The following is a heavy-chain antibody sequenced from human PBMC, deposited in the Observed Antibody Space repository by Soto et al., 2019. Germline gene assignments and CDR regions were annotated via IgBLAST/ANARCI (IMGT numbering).Heavy chain of an antibody. CDR1: GFKFSDYH. V-gene: IGHV3-11*03. D-gene: IGHD1-1*01. J-gene: IGHJ6*02. Sequence: PGGSLRLSCAASGFKFSDYHMTWIRQAQGKGLEWISYISSSGTYTTYTDAVKGRFTISRDNSKNSLYLQMNSLRFDDTAIYYCAKALDGIDDYFYAMGVWGQGTTVTVSS. CDR2: ISSSGTYT. CDR3: AKALDGIDDYFYAMGV.